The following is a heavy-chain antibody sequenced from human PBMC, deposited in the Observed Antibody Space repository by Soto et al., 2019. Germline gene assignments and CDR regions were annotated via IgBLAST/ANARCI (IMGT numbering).Heavy chain of an antibody. V-gene: IGHV1-69*13. CDR1: GGTFSSYA. J-gene: IGHJ6*02. D-gene: IGHD6-13*01. Sequence: ASVKVSCKASGGTFSSYAISWVRQAPGQGLEWMGGIIPIFGTANYAQKFQGRVTITADESTSTAYMELSSLKSEDTAVYYCAGGTIAAASRGSLLGYGMDVWGQGTTVTVSS. CDR3: AGGTIAAASRGSLLGYGMDV. CDR2: IIPIFGTA.